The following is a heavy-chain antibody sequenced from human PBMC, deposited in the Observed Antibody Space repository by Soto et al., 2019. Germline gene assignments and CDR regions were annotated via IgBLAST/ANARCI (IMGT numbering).Heavy chain of an antibody. J-gene: IGHJ4*02. CDR3: AKVGGGATGWYFDY. D-gene: IGHD1-26*01. V-gene: IGHV3-23*01. Sequence: GGSLRLSCAASGFTFSSYAMSWVRQAPGKGLEWVSAISGSGGSTYYADTVKGRFTISRDNSKNTLYLQMNSLRAEDTAVYYCAKVGGGATGWYFDYWGQGTLVTVSS. CDR1: GFTFSSYA. CDR2: ISGSGGST.